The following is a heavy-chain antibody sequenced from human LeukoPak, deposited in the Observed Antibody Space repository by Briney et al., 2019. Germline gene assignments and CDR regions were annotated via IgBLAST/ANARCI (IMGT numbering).Heavy chain of an antibody. CDR1: GGTFTSYA. CDR3: AREVVVVVAATGWFDP. D-gene: IGHD2-15*01. V-gene: IGHV1-69*13. Sequence: ASVKVSCKASGGTFTSYAISWVRQAPGQALEWMGGIIPIFGRANYAQKFQGRVTITADESTSTAYMELSRLRSDDTAVYYCAREVVVVVAATGWFDPWGQGTLVTVSS. CDR2: IIPIFGRA. J-gene: IGHJ5*02.